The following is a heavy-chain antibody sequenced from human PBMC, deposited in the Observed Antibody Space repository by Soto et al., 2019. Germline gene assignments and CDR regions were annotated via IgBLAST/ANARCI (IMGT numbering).Heavy chain of an antibody. CDR3: ARECRSTSCYTNWFDP. V-gene: IGHV4-4*07. CDR1: GGSISSYY. Sequence: QVQLQESGPGLVKPSETLSLTCTVSGGSISSYYWSWIRQPAGKGLEWIGRIYTSGSTNYNPSLQSRVTMSVDTSKNQFSLKLSSVTAADTAVYYCARECRSTSCYTNWFDPWGQGTLVTVSS. CDR2: IYTSGST. J-gene: IGHJ5*02. D-gene: IGHD2-2*02.